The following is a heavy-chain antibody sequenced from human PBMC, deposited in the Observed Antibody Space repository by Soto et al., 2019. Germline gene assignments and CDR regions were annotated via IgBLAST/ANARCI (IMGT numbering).Heavy chain of an antibody. CDR2: ISGGSSVT. CDR3: AKVLSKNYYYPFDF. Sequence: PEGSLRLSCTASGFTFSDYAMAWVRQAPGKGLEWVSTISGGSSVTYYGDSVKGRFTISRDNAKKTLFLQLNRLSAEDTATYYCAKVLSKNYYYPFDFWGQGTQVTVSA. J-gene: IGHJ4*02. CDR1: GFTFSDYA. V-gene: IGHV3-23*01. D-gene: IGHD3-10*01.